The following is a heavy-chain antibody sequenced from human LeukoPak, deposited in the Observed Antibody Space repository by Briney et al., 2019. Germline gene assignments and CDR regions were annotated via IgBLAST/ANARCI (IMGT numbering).Heavy chain of an antibody. CDR2: INHSGST. D-gene: IGHD3-16*02. V-gene: IGHV4-34*01. Sequence: SETLSLTCAVYGGSFSGYYWSWIRQPPGKGLEWIGEINHSGSTNYNPSLKSRVTISVDTSKNQFSLKLSSVTAADTAVYYCVRGPRYYDYVWGSYRYTGNRSSIDYWGQGTLVTVSS. CDR1: GGSFSGYY. CDR3: VRGPRYYDYVWGSYRYTGNRSSIDY. J-gene: IGHJ4*02.